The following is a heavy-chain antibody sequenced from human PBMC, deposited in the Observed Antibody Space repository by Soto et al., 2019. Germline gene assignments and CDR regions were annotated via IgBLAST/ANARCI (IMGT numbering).Heavy chain of an antibody. V-gene: IGHV1-69*02. J-gene: IGHJ3*01. CDR1: GGTFSTYT. CDR2: IIPMLTVT. D-gene: IGHD2-2*01. CDR3: SIGSWSAETFDV. Sequence: SVKVSCNAAGGTFSTYTLIWVRQAPGQGLEWMGRIIPMLTVTNSAQKFQGRVTLTADKSTSTAFMELTSLTSDDTAVYYCSIGSWSAETFDVWGQGTMVTVSS.